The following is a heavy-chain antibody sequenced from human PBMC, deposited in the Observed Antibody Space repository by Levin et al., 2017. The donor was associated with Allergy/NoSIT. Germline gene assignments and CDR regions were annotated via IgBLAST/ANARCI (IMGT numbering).Heavy chain of an antibody. Sequence: GESLKISCKASGYTFTFYGISWVRQAPGQGLEWMGWISPYNGNTNYAQKLQGRVTMTTDPSTSTAYMELRSLRSDDTAVYYCAREMAETAADTFDIWGQGTMVTVSS. D-gene: IGHD2-8*01. J-gene: IGHJ3*02. CDR3: AREMAETAADTFDI. CDR1: GYTFTFYG. V-gene: IGHV1-18*01. CDR2: ISPYNGNT.